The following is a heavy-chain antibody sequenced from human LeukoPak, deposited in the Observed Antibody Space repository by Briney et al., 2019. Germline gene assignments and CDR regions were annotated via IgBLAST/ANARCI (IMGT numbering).Heavy chain of an antibody. V-gene: IGHV1-8*01. CDR2: MNPASGNT. Sequence: GASVKVSCKASGYTFTSYDINWVRQATGQGLEWMGYMNPASGNTGYAQKFHGRVTMTTDTSISTAYMELSSLRSEDTAVYYCARVPREIASIWGQGTMVTVSS. D-gene: IGHD3-16*02. J-gene: IGHJ3*02. CDR1: GYTFTSYD. CDR3: ARVPREIASI.